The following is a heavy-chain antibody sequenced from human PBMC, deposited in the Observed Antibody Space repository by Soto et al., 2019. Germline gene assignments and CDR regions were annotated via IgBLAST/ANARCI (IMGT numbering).Heavy chain of an antibody. Sequence: PGGSLRLSCAASGFTFDDYAMHWVRQAPGKGLEWVSGISWNSGSIGYADSVKGRFTISRDNAKNSLYLQMNSLRAEDTALYYCAKAVRFLALEDYYYGMDVWGQGTTVTV. J-gene: IGHJ6*02. CDR2: ISWNSGSI. CDR1: GFTFDDYA. D-gene: IGHD3-3*01. CDR3: AKAVRFLALEDYYYGMDV. V-gene: IGHV3-9*01.